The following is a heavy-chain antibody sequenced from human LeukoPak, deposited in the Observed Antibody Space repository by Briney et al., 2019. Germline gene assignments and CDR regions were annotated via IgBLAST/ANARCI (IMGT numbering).Heavy chain of an antibody. CDR2: IYGAGTT. CDR1: GLTVGTNY. D-gene: IGHD1-1*01. Sequence: PGGSLRLSCAASGLTVGTNYMTWVRQAPGKGLEWVSVIYGAGTTYYADSVRGRFTISRDNSKNTLYLLMNSLINEDTAVYYCARSPCDAGTCPNWLDSWGQGTLVTVSS. J-gene: IGHJ5*01. CDR3: ARSPCDAGTCPNWLDS. V-gene: IGHV3-66*01.